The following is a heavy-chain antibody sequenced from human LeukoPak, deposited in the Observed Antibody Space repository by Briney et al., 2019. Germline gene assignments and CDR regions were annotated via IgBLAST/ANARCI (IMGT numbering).Heavy chain of an antibody. CDR1: GGSIYNSAYH. D-gene: IGHD3-22*01. J-gene: IGHJ4*02. CDR2: IYYSGST. CDR3: ARPGEVYYYDSSGYPAHYFDY. Sequence: PSETLSLTCSVSGGSIYNSAYHWGWIRQPPGKGRVWIGSIYYSGSTYYNPSLKSRVTISVDTSKNQFSLKLSSATAADTAVYYCARPGEVYYYDSSGYPAHYFDYWGQGTLVTVSS. V-gene: IGHV4-39*01.